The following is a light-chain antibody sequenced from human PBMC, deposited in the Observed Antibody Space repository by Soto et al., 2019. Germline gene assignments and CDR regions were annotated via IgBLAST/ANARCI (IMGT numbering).Light chain of an antibody. CDR3: QQRSNWFT. CDR2: DAS. V-gene: IGKV3-11*01. Sequence: EIVLTQSPATPSLSPGEGATLSCRASQSVSTYLAWYQQKPGQAPRLLIYDASNRATGIPARFSGSGSGTDFTLTISSLEPEDFAVYYCQQRSNWFTFGQGTKLEIK. CDR1: QSVSTY. J-gene: IGKJ2*01.